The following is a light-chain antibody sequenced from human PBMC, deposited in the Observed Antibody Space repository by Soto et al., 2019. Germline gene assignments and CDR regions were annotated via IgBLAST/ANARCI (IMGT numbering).Light chain of an antibody. J-gene: IGKJ4*01. CDR1: QGISNC. CDR3: QQTNTFLPLT. V-gene: IGKV1-12*01. Sequence: DMPLTQSPSSVSASVGDRVTITCRASQGISNCLAWYQQKPGKAPKLLIYGASNLQSGVPSRCIGGGCWTHYTLIISSMQPDDFATYYCQQTNTFLPLTFGGGTKVEIK. CDR2: GAS.